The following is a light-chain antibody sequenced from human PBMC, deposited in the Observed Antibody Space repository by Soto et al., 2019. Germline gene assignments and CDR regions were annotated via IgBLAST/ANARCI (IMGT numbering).Light chain of an antibody. CDR2: LGS. CDR1: QSLLHSNGYNY. Sequence: DIVMTQSPLSLPVTPGEPASISCRSSQSLLHSNGYNYLDWYLQKPGQSPQILIYLGSNRASGVPDRFSGSGSGTDFTLKISRVEAEDVGVYYCMQDLQTPGTFGQGTRLEIK. J-gene: IGKJ5*01. CDR3: MQDLQTPGT. V-gene: IGKV2-28*01.